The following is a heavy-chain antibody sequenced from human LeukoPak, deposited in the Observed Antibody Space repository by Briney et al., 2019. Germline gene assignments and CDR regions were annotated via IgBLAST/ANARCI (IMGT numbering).Heavy chain of an antibody. V-gene: IGHV3-30-3*01. J-gene: IGHJ3*02. CDR1: GFTFSSYA. CDR2: ISYDGSNK. D-gene: IGHD5-18*01. CDR3: ARRAMESGYSYSYFAFDI. Sequence: PGGSLRLSCAASGFTFSSYAMHWVRQAPGKGLEWVAVISYDGSNKYYADSVKGRFTISRDNSKNTLYLQMNSLRAEDTAVYYCARRAMESGYSYSYFAFDIWGQGTMVTVSS.